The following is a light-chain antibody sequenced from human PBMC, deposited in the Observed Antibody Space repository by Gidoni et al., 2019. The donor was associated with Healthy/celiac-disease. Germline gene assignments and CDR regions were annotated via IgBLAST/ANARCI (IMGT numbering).Light chain of an antibody. CDR2: QDS. V-gene: IGLV3-1*01. J-gene: IGLJ2*01. CDR3: QAWDSSTGVV. Sequence: YELTQPPSVSVSPGQTASITCSGDKLGDKYACWYQQKPGQSPVLVIYQDSKRPSGIPERFSGSNSGNTATLTISGTQAMDEADYYCQAWDSSTGVVFGGGTKLTVL. CDR1: KLGDKY.